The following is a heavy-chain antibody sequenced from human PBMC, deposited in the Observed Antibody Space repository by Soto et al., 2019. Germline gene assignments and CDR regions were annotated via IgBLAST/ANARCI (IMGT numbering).Heavy chain of an antibody. Sequence: ASVTGSCTASGGSFSIYAISWVRQAPGQGLEWMGGIIPIFGTASYAQKFQGRVTITADESTSTAYMELSSLRSEDTAVYYCARSGRLDSSGYYRFDYWGQGTLVNVSS. CDR3: ARSGRLDSSGYYRFDY. CDR1: GGSFSIYA. CDR2: IIPIFGTA. J-gene: IGHJ4*02. V-gene: IGHV1-69*01. D-gene: IGHD3-22*01.